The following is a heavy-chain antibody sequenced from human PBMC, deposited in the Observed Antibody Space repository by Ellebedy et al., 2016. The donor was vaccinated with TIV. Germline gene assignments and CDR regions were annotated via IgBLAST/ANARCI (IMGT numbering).Heavy chain of an antibody. V-gene: IGHV1-2*02. D-gene: IGHD5-12*01. CDR1: GYIITDNY. J-gene: IGHJ6*02. Sequence: AASVKVSCKVSGYIITDNYIHWVRQAPGQGLEWMGWINPNSGGTNYAQKFQGRVTMTRDTSISTAYMELSRLRSDDTAVYYCARTRGYSGYDSYGMDVWGQGTTVTVSS. CDR2: INPNSGGT. CDR3: ARTRGYSGYDSYGMDV.